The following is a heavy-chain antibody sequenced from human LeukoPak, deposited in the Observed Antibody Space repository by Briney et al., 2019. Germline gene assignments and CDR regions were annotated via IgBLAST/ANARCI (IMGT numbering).Heavy chain of an antibody. Sequence: SETLSLTCAVYGGSFSGYYWSWIRQPPGKGLEWIGENNHSGSTNYNPSLKSRVTISVDTSKNQFSLKLSSVTAADTAVYYCARAPRYGGIDYWGQGTLVTVSS. J-gene: IGHJ4*02. CDR3: ARAPRYGGIDY. V-gene: IGHV4-34*01. D-gene: IGHD4-23*01. CDR1: GGSFSGYY. CDR2: NNHSGST.